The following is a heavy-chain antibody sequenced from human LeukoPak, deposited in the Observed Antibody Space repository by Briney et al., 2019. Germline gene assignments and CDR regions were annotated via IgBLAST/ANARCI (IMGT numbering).Heavy chain of an antibody. V-gene: IGHV1-8*02. CDR1: GYTFTGCD. CDR3: VTFTYDSSGYSFEVADY. J-gene: IGHJ4*02. CDR2: MNPNSGHT. D-gene: IGHD3-22*01. Sequence: VASVKVSCKASGYTFTGCDINWVRQATGQGLEWVGWMNPNSGHTGYAQKFQGRVTMTEDTSTDTAYMELSSLRSEDTAVYYCVTFTYDSSGYSFEVADYWGQGTLVTVSS.